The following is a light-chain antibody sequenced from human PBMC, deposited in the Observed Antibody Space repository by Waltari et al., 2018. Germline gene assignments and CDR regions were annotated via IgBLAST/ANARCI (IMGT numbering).Light chain of an antibody. V-gene: IGKV1-5*03. J-gene: IGKJ4*01. CDR3: QQYNSYSLLT. CDR2: TAS. Sequence: RASQSISNLLAWYQQKQGKAPKPLLFTASTFESGVPSRFSGSGSGTDFTLTISSLQPDDFATDYCQQYNSYSLLTFGGGTKVEIK. CDR1: QSISNL.